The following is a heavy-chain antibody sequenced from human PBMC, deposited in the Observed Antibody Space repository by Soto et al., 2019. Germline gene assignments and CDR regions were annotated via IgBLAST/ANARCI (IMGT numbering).Heavy chain of an antibody. J-gene: IGHJ6*02. V-gene: IGHV3-7*01. CDR3: AREGFPYYYYGMDV. CDR1: GFTFSSYW. CDR2: IKQDGSEK. Sequence: EVQLVESGGGLVQPGGSLRLSCAASGFTFSSYWMSWVRQAPGKGLEWVANIKQDGSEKYYVDSVKGRFTISRDNAKNSLYLQMNSLRAEDTAVYYCAREGFPYYYYGMDVWGQGTTVTVSS.